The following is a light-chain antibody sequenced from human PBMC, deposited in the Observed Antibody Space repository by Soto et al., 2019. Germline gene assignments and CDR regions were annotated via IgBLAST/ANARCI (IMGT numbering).Light chain of an antibody. Sequence: EIVMTQSPATLSLSPGERATLSCRASQSVSSTLAWYQQKPGQAPRLLIYGASTRATGIPARFSGSGSGTEFTLTISSLQSEDFAVYYCQQYSNWPPSITFGQGTRLEIK. CDR2: GAS. CDR3: QQYSNWPPSIT. CDR1: QSVSST. V-gene: IGKV3-15*01. J-gene: IGKJ5*01.